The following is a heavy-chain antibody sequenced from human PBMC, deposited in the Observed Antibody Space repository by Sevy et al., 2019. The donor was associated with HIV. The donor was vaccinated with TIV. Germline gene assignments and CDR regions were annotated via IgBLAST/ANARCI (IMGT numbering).Heavy chain of an antibody. CDR3: ARADLDSSTFFYYYGMDV. V-gene: IGHV1-8*02. CDR1: GYTFSGYD. CDR2: MNPDSGRR. J-gene: IGHJ6*02. Sequence: ASVKVSCKASGYTFSGYDINWVRQATGQGLEWMGWMNPDSGRRGYAPKFQGRVTMTTNTSIDTAYMELRRLRSEDSAVYYCARADLDSSTFFYYYGMDVRGQGTTVTVSS. D-gene: IGHD6-13*01.